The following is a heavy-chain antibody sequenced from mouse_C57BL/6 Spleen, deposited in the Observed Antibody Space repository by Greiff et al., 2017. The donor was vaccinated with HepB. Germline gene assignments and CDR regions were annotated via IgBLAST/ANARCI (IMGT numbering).Heavy chain of an antibody. D-gene: IGHD1-1*01. CDR2: ISSGSSTI. V-gene: IGHV5-17*01. CDR3: ARRRDYYGSSWFAY. J-gene: IGHJ3*01. CDR1: GFTFSDYG. Sequence: EVKLVESGGGLVKPGGSLKLSCAASGFTFSDYGMHWVRQAPEKGLEWVAYISSGSSTIYYADTVKGRFTISRDNAKNTLFLQMTSLRSEDTAMYYCARRRDYYGSSWFAYWGQGTLVTVSA.